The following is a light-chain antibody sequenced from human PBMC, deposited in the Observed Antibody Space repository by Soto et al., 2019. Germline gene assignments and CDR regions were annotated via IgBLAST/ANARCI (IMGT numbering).Light chain of an antibody. J-gene: IGKJ1*01. CDR1: HDISNY. CDR3: QKYDNAPRA. V-gene: IGKV1-27*01. CDR2: AAS. Sequence: DIQMTQSPSSLSASVGDRVTITCRASHDISNYLAWFQQKPGKLPQLLIFAASNLHSGVPSRFSGSGSGTDFTLTITSLQPEDVATYYCQKYDNAPRAFGQGTKVDNK.